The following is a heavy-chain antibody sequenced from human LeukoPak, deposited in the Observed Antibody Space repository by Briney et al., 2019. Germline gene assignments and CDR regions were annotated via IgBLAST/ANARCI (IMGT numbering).Heavy chain of an antibody. V-gene: IGHV1-18*01. CDR2: ISDYNGNT. Sequence: ASVKVSCXASGYTFTNYAITWVRQAPGQGLEWMEWISDYNGNTNYAQKFQGRVTMTTDTSTSTAYMELRSLRSDDTAVYYCARGDYYDSSGYFPGMNYWGQGTLVTVSS. CDR1: GYTFTNYA. J-gene: IGHJ4*02. CDR3: ARGDYYDSSGYFPGMNY. D-gene: IGHD3-22*01.